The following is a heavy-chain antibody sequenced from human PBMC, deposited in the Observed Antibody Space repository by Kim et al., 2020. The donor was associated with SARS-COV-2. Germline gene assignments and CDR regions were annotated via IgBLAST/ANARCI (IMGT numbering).Heavy chain of an antibody. J-gene: IGHJ4*02. CDR2: IYYSCSSGST. V-gene: IGHV4-59*01. D-gene: IGHD4-4*01. Sequence: SETLSLTCTVSGGSISSYYWSWIRQPPGKGLEWIGYIYYSCSSGSTNYNPSLNSRVTISADTSKNQFSLKLSSVTAADTAVYYCASVNYVLDYWRQGTLV. CDR1: GGSISSYY. CDR3: ASVNYVLDY.